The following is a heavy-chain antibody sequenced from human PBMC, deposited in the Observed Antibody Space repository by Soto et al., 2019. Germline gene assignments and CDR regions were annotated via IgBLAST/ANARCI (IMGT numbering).Heavy chain of an antibody. CDR1: GYTFTGYY. CDR3: ARADDYGSGSYYFNN. CDR2: INPNSGGT. V-gene: IGHV1-2*04. Sequence: ASVKVSCKASGYTFTGYYMHWVRQAPGQGLEWMGWINPNSGGTNYAQKFQGWVTMTRDTSISTAYMELSRLRSDDTAVYYCARADDYGSGSYYFNNWGQGTLVTVSS. J-gene: IGHJ4*02. D-gene: IGHD3-10*01.